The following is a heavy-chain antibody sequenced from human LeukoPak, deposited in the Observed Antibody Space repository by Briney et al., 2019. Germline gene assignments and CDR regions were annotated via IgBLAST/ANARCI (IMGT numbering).Heavy chain of an antibody. CDR3: AKEGGSYYYGMDV. CDR1: GFTFSSYA. V-gene: IGHV3-23*01. J-gene: IGHJ6*02. CDR2: ISGSGGST. D-gene: IGHD1-26*01. Sequence: AGGSLRLSCGASGFTFSSYAMSWVRQAPGKGLEWVSAISGSGGSTYYADSVKGRFTISRDNSKNTLYLQMNSLRAEDTAVYYCAKEGGSYYYGMDVWGQGTTVTVSS.